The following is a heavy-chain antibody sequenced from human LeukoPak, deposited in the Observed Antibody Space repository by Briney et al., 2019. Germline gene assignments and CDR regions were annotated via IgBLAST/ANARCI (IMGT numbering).Heavy chain of an antibody. CDR2: VNSDGSST. CDR3: ARDPTRGLYSGWDDAFDI. D-gene: IGHD5-12*01. CDR1: GFIFSNYW. J-gene: IGHJ3*02. V-gene: IGHV3-74*01. Sequence: TGGSLRLSCAASGFIFSNYWMHWVRQAPGKGLVWVSRVNSDGSSTSYVDSVKGRFTISRDNAKNTLYLQMNSLRAEDTAVYYCARDPTRGLYSGWDDAFDIWGQGTMVTVSS.